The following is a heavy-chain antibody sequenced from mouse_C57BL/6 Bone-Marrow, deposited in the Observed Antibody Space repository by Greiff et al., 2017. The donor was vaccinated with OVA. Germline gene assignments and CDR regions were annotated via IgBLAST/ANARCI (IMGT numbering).Heavy chain of an antibody. J-gene: IGHJ1*03. Sequence: QVQLKQSGAELVRPGASVTLSCKASGYTFTDYEMHWVKQTPVHGLEWIGAIDPATGGTAYNQKFKGKAILTADKSSSTAYMELRSLTSEDSAVYYCTTYDYDDWYFDVWGTGTTVTVSS. D-gene: IGHD2-4*01. CDR1: GYTFTDYE. V-gene: IGHV1-15*01. CDR3: TTYDYDDWYFDV. CDR2: IDPATGGT.